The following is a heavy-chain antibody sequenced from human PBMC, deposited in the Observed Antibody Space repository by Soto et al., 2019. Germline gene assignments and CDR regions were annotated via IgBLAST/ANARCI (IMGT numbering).Heavy chain of an antibody. CDR3: ARGDGYYYFDY. CDR2: INAGNGNT. J-gene: IGHJ4*02. V-gene: IGHV1-3*01. CDR1: GYSFTSYA. Sequence: GASVKVSCKASGYSFTSYAMHWVRQAPGQRLEWMGWINAGNGNTKYSQKFQGRVTITRDTSASTAYMELSSLRSEDTAVYYCARGDGYYYFDYWGQGTLVTVSS. D-gene: IGHD3-22*01.